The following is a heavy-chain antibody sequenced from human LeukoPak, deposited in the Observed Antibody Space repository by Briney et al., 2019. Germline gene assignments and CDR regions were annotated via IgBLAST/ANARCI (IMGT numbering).Heavy chain of an antibody. J-gene: IGHJ4*02. CDR3: ARHYSGGPQYFDY. V-gene: IGHV4-59*08. Sequence: SETLSLTCTVSGGSISSYYWSWIRQPPGKGLEWIGCIYYSGSTNYNPSLKSRVTISVDTSKNQFSLHLSSATAADTAVYYCARHYSGGPQYFDYWGQGTLATVSS. D-gene: IGHD6-19*01. CDR1: GGSISSYY. CDR2: IYYSGST.